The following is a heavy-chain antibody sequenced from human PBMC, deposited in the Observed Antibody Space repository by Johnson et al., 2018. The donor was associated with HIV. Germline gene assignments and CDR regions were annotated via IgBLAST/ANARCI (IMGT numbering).Heavy chain of an antibody. CDR1: GFTFSSYG. J-gene: IGHJ3*02. CDR2: IWYDGSNK. D-gene: IGHD1-26*01. V-gene: IGHV3-33*01. Sequence: EQLVESGGGVVQPGRSLRLSCAASGFTFSSYGMHWVRQAPGKGLEWVAVIWYDGSNKYYADSVKGRFTISRDNSKNTLYLQMNSLGAEDTAVYYCAREGAWEVRPGAFDIWGQGTMVTVSS. CDR3: AREGAWEVRPGAFDI.